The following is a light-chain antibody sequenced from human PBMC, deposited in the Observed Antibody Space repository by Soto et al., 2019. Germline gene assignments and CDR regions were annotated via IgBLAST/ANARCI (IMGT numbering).Light chain of an antibody. Sequence: QSALTQPASVSGSPGQSITISCTGTSSDVGGYNYVSWYQQLPGKAPKLLIYDVSNRPSGLSNRFSGSKSGNTASLTISGRQAEDEADYYCSSYTSSSTLVFGGGTKLTVL. V-gene: IGLV2-14*01. CDR2: DVS. CDR3: SSYTSSSTLV. J-gene: IGLJ2*01. CDR1: SSDVGGYNY.